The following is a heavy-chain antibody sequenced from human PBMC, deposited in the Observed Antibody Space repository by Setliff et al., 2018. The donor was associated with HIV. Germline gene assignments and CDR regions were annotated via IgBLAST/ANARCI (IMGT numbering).Heavy chain of an antibody. Sequence: SGPTLVNPTPNLTLTCSFSGFSLSATGVGVAWIRQPPGKALEWLAVIYWNDNKLYSPSLNRRLTITKDTSKNQVKLTMTNMDPVDTATFYCAHTFTDYWYFDVWGRGTLVTVSS. J-gene: IGHJ2*01. D-gene: IGHD2-8*02. CDR1: GFSLSATGVG. CDR2: IYWNDNK. CDR3: AHTFTDYWYFDV. V-gene: IGHV2-5*01.